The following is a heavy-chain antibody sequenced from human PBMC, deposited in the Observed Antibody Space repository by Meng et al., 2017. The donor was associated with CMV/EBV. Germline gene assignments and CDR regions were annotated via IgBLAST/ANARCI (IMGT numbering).Heavy chain of an antibody. V-gene: IGHV3-48*04. D-gene: IGHD6-6*01. Sequence: GASLKISCAASGFTFSSYAMSWVRQAPGKGLEWVSYISSSGSTIYYADSGKGRFTISRDNAKNSLYLQMNSLRAEDTAVYYCARDGSSSSAFGDYYYYGMDVWGQGTTVTVSS. CDR2: ISSSGSTI. J-gene: IGHJ6*02. CDR1: GFTFSSYA. CDR3: ARDGSSSSAFGDYYYYGMDV.